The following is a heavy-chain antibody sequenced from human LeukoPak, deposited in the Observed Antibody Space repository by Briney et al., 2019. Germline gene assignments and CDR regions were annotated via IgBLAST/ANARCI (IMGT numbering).Heavy chain of an antibody. D-gene: IGHD2-15*01. V-gene: IGHV4-38-2*01. CDR1: GYSISSGYY. Sequence: SETLSLTCAVSGYSISSGYYWGWIRQPPGKGLEWIGSIYHSGSTYYNPSLKSRVTISVDTSKNQFSLKLSSVTAADTAVYYCARGGGGSSRYWGQGTLVTVSS. CDR2: IYHSGST. J-gene: IGHJ4*02. CDR3: ARGGGGSSRY.